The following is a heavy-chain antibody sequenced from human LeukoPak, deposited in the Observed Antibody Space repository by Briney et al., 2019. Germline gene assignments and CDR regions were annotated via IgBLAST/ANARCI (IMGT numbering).Heavy chain of an antibody. CDR3: SRNSGTLAGWPFDI. D-gene: IGHD5-12*01. CDR1: GFTFSSYA. V-gene: IGHV3-49*03. J-gene: IGHJ3*02. Sequence: GGSLRLSCAASGFTFSSYAMSWFRQAPGKGLEWVGFVRTKTYSQTTEHAASVKGRFTISRDDSTSIAYLQMNSLKTEDTAVYYCSRNSGTLAGWPFDIWGQGTMVTVSS. CDR2: VRTKTYSQTT.